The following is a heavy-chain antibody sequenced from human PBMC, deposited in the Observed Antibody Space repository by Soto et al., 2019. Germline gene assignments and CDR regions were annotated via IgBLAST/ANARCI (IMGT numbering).Heavy chain of an antibody. D-gene: IGHD2-2*01. J-gene: IGHJ5*02. V-gene: IGHV1-69*13. CDR1: GYTFTSYG. CDR3: ARGYCSSTSCYSGFDP. CDR2: IIPIFGKA. Sequence: ASVKVSCKASGYTFTSYGISWVRQAPGQGLEWMGGIIPIFGKANYAQKFQGRVTITADESTSTAYMELSSLRSEDTAVYYCARGYCSSTSCYSGFDPWGQGTLVTVSS.